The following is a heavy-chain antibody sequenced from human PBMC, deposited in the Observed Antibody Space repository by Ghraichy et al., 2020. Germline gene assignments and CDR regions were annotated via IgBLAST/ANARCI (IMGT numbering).Heavy chain of an antibody. CDR2: INPKSGGT. V-gene: IGHV1-2*06. J-gene: IGHJ4*02. CDR1: GYTFNDYY. Sequence: ASVKVSCKASGYTFNDYYVHWVRQAPGQGLEWMGRINPKSGGTYYSEKFQGSITMTSDTSMSTAYLELSSLQSDDTAVYYCARAPPYDFWSAYPLDYWGQGSLVTVSS. CDR3: ARAPPYDFWSAYPLDY. D-gene: IGHD3-3*01.